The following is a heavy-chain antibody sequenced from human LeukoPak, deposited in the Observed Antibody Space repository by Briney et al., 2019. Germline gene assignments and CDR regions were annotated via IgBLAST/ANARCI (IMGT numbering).Heavy chain of an antibody. V-gene: IGHV1-69*13. Sequence: SVKVSCKASGGTFSSYAISWVRQAPGQGLEWMGGIIPIFGTANYAQKFQGRVTITADESTSTAYMELSSLRSEDTAVYYCAKESLWFGEHDAFDIWGQGTMVTVSS. J-gene: IGHJ3*02. CDR1: GGTFSSYA. D-gene: IGHD3-10*01. CDR3: AKESLWFGEHDAFDI. CDR2: IIPIFGTA.